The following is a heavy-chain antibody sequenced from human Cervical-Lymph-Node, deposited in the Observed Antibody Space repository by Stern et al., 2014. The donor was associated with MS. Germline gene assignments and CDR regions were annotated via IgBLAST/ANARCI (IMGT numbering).Heavy chain of an antibody. J-gene: IGHJ3*02. CDR1: GDSVSSNRAT. D-gene: IGHD6-6*01. CDR2: TYHRSRWYY. Sequence: QDQLVQSGPGLVKPSQTLSLTCAISGDSVSSNRATLSWIRQSPSRGLEWLGRTYHRSRWYYDYAISVKSRVNISPDTSNNQFSLRLDSVTPEDTAVYYCARDVSSSPDAFDTWGLGTMVIVSS. V-gene: IGHV6-1*01. CDR3: ARDVSSSPDAFDT.